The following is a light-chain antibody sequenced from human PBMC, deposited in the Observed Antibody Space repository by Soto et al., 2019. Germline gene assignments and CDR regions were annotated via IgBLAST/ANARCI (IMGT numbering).Light chain of an antibody. CDR1: KLGDKY. CDR3: QAWDSSTDYV. J-gene: IGLJ1*01. V-gene: IGLV3-1*01. CDR2: QDS. Sequence: SYELTQPPSVSVSPGQTASITCSGDKLGDKYACWYHQKPGQSPVLVIYQDSKRPSGIPERFSGSNSGNTATLTISGTQAMDEADYYCQAWDSSTDYVFGTGTKLTVL.